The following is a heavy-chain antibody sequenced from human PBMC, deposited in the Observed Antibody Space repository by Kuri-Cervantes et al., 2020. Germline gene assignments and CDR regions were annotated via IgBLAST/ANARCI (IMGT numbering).Heavy chain of an antibody. J-gene: IGHJ6*03. Sequence: GSLRLSCTVSGGSISSSSYYWGWIRQPPGKGLEWIGSIYYSGSTYYNSSLKSRVSISVDTSKNQFSLKLRSVTAADTAVYYCARGSRGRGYYYMDVWGKGTTVTVSS. D-gene: IGHD3-16*01. CDR1: GGSISSSSYY. CDR3: ARGSRGRGYYYMDV. V-gene: IGHV4-39*07. CDR2: IYYSGST.